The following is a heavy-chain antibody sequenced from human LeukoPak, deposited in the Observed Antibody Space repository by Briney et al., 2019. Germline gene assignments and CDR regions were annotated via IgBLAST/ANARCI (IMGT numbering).Heavy chain of an antibody. J-gene: IGHJ5*02. D-gene: IGHD1-26*01. Sequence: KTSETLSLTCTVSGGSISSSGYYWGWIRPPPGKGLEWIASIYYSGSTYYNPSLKSRVTISVDTSKSQLSLKLSSLTAADTAVYYCARHEYSGSYYGLSWFDPWGQGTLVTVSS. CDR2: IYYSGST. V-gene: IGHV4-39*01. CDR1: GGSISSSGYY. CDR3: ARHEYSGSYYGLSWFDP.